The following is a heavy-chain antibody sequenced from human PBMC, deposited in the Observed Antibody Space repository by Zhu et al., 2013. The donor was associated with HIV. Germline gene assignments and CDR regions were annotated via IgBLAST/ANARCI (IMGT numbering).Heavy chain of an antibody. D-gene: IGHD2-2*01. CDR1: GFTFSSYD. CDR3: AKDSTAVVAADWFDP. CDR2: ISGRGDRT. V-gene: IGHV3-23*01. J-gene: IGHJ5*02. Sequence: EVQLLESGGGLVQPGGSLRLSCAASGFTFSSYDMTWVRQAPGRGLEWVSAISGRGDRTYYADSVKGRFTISRDNAKNILYLQMNSLRAEDTGIYYCAKDSTAVVAADWFDPRGQGILVTVSS.